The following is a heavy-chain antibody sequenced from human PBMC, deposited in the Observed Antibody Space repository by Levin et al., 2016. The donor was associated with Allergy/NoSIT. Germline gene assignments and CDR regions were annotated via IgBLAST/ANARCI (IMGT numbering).Heavy chain of an antibody. D-gene: IGHD3-22*01. CDR1: GFTFSSYS. CDR2: ISSSSSYI. Sequence: GGSLRLSCAASGFTFSSYSMNWVRQAPGKGLEWVSSISSSSSYIYYADSVKGRFTISRDNAKNSLYLQMNSLRAEDTAVYYCARSLRYYDSSGYWSDAFDIWGQGTMVTVSS. J-gene: IGHJ3*02. CDR3: ARSLRYYDSSGYWSDAFDI. V-gene: IGHV3-21*01.